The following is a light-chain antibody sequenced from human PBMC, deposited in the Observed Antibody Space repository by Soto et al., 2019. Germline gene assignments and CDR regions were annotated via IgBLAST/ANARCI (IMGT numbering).Light chain of an antibody. CDR1: SSNIGNNY. J-gene: IGLJ1*01. CDR3: GSWDSSLSAYV. V-gene: IGLV1-51*01. CDR2: DDD. Sequence: QSVLTQPHSVSAAPGQKVTISCSGSSSNIGNNYVSWYQQLPGTAPKLLIYDDDKRPSGIPDRFSGSKSGTSATLGITGFQTGDEADHYCGSWDSSLSAYVFGTGTKVTVL.